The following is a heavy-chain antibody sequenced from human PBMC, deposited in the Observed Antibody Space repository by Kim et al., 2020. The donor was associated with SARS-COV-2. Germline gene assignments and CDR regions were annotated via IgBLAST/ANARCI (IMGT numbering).Heavy chain of an antibody. CDR1: GGSFSGYY. CDR2: INHSGST. D-gene: IGHD1-7*01. V-gene: IGHV4-34*01. Sequence: SETLSLTCAVYGGSFSGYYWSWIRQPPGKGLEWIGEINHSGSTNYNPSLKSRVTISVDTSKNQFFLQRSSVTAADTAVYYCATGGAPAGITGTIGWFDP. J-gene: IGHJ5*02. CDR3: ATGGAPAGITGTIGWFDP.